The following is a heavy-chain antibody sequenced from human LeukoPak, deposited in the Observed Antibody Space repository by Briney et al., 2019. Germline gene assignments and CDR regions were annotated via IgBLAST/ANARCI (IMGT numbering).Heavy chain of an antibody. J-gene: IGHJ4*02. V-gene: IGHV3-11*01. CDR3: ARKTASGPFDC. CDR2: ISTSGTNI. Sequence: GGSLRLSCAASGFTFSDYYVTWIRQASGKGLEWVSYISTSGTNIYYADSVKGRFTISRDNTRKSLYLQINNLRADDTAVYYCARKTASGPFDCWGQGTLVTVAS. CDR1: GFTFSDYY.